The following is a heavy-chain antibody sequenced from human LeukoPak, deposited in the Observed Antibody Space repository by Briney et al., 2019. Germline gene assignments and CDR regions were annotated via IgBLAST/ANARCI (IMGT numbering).Heavy chain of an antibody. J-gene: IGHJ4*02. V-gene: IGHV3-11*01. Sequence: GGSLRLSCAASGFTFSDYYMSWIRQAPGKGLEWVSYISSSGSTIYYADSVKGRFTISRDNAKNSLYLQMYSLRAEDTAVYYCARRTQDYYDSSGYYFDYWGQGTLVTVSS. CDR1: GFTFSDYY. CDR3: ARRTQDYYDSSGYYFDY. D-gene: IGHD3-22*01. CDR2: ISSSGSTI.